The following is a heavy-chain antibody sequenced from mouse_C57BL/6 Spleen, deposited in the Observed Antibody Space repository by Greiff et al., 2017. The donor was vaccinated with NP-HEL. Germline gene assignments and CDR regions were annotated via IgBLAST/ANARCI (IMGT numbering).Heavy chain of an antibody. J-gene: IGHJ2*01. Sequence: KLVESGGGLVKPGGSLKLSCAASGFTFSDYGMHWVRQAPEKGLEWVAYISSGSSTIYYADTVKGRFTISRDNAKNTLFLQMTSLRSEDTAMYYCARKELPGEGFDYWGQGTTLTVSS. CDR1: GFTFSDYG. V-gene: IGHV5-17*01. D-gene: IGHD1-1*01. CDR2: ISSGSSTI. CDR3: ARKELPGEGFDY.